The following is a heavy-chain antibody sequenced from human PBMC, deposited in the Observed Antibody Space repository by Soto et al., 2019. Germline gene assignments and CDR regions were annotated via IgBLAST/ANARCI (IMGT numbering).Heavy chain of an antibody. D-gene: IGHD6-19*01. CDR1: GFTFSDYA. Sequence: VQLVESGGGVVQPGRSLRLSCAASGFTFSDYAMHWVRQAPGKGLEWVAVVSHDGRNTHYADSVKGRFTISRDSSKNRGCLEMTSLRAEDTAVYYCAKGGRQWLVTSDFNCWGQGALVPVSS. J-gene: IGHJ4*02. CDR3: AKGGRQWLVTSDFNC. V-gene: IGHV3-30*18. CDR2: VSHDGRNT.